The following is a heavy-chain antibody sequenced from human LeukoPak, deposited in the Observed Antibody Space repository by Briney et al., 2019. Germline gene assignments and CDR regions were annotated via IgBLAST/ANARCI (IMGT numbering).Heavy chain of an antibody. J-gene: IGHJ3*01. D-gene: IGHD1-26*01. CDR1: GYSFTSYC. CDR2: IYPGDSGP. Sequence: PGESLRTSGKVSGYSFTSYCIGWVRQMPGKGLEWMGIIYPGDSGPTYSPSFQGQVTISVDKSINTAYLQWSSLQASDTAMYYCGMSGDRVPLQDDVFDVWGQGTMVTVST. V-gene: IGHV5-51*01. CDR3: GMSGDRVPLQDDVFDV.